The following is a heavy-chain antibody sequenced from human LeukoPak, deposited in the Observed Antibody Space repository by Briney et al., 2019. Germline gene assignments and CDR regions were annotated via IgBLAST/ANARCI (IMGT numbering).Heavy chain of an antibody. CDR3: ARAGYSYGTGYYFDY. V-gene: IGHV4-59*01. CDR1: GVSISSYY. Sequence: SETLSLTCTASGVSISSYYWSWIRLPPGKGLEWVGYIYYTGATYYNPSLKSRVTISLDTSKNQFSLKLSSVTAADAAVYYCARAGYSYGTGYYFDYWGQGALVTVSS. CDR2: IYYTGAT. D-gene: IGHD5-18*01. J-gene: IGHJ4*02.